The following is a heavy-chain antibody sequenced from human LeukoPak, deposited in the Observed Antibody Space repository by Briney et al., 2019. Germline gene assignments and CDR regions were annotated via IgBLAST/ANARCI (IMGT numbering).Heavy chain of an antibody. CDR2: INPNSGGT. D-gene: IGHD3-3*01. CDR3: ARSGDFWSGYYIDY. V-gene: IGHV1-2*02. CDR1: GYTFTGYY. Sequence: ASVKVSCKASGYTFTGYYMHWVRQAPGQGLEWMGWINPNSGGTNYAQKFQGRVTMTRDTSISTAYMELSRLRSDDTAVYYCARSGDFWSGYYIDYWGQGTLVTVSS. J-gene: IGHJ4*02.